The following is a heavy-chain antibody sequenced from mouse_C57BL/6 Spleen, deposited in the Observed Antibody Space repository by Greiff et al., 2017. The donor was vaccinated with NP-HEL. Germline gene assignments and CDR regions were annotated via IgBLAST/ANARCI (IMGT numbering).Heavy chain of an antibody. V-gene: IGHV14-2*01. CDR3: ARWGRDSNDFDY. Sequence: VQLQQSGAELVKPGASVKLSCTASGFNIKDYYMHWVKQRTEQGLEWIGRIDPEDGATKYAPKFQGKATITADTSSNTAYLQLSSLTSEDTAVYYCARWGRDSNDFDYWGKGTTLTVSA. CDR1: GFNIKDYY. D-gene: IGHD2-5*01. CDR2: IDPEDGAT. J-gene: IGHJ2*01.